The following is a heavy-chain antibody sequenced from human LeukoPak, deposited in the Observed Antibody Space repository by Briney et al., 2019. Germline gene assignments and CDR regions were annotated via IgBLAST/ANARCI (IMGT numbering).Heavy chain of an antibody. CDR3: AARYDAFDI. D-gene: IGHD3-16*02. CDR2: ISWNSGSI. J-gene: IGHJ3*02. CDR1: GFTFDDYA. Sequence: GRSLRLSCAASGFTFDDYAMHWVRQAPGKGLEWVSGISWNSGSIGYADSVKGRFTISRDNAKNSLYLQMNSLRAEDTALYYCAARYDAFDIWGQGTMVTVSS. V-gene: IGHV3-9*01.